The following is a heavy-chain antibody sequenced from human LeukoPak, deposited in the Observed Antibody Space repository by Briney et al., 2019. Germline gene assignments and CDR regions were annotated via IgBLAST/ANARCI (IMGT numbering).Heavy chain of an antibody. V-gene: IGHV4-59*08. Sequence: SETLSLTCNVYGGSFRSYHWSWIRHPPGKGLEWVADINDSGTTNYNPSLKSRATISVDTSKNQFSLILNSVTAADTAVFYCARLDWSGFFIDYWGQGILVTVSS. CDR1: GGSFRSYH. CDR3: ARLDWSGFFIDY. CDR2: INDSGTT. D-gene: IGHD3-3*01. J-gene: IGHJ4*02.